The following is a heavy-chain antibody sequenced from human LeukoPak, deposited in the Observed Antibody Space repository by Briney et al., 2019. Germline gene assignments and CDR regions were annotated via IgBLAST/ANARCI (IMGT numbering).Heavy chain of an antibody. D-gene: IGHD3-10*01. CDR2: INHSGST. V-gene: IGHV4-34*01. CDR3: ARGRREYCFDY. Sequence: SETLSLTCAVYGGSFSGYYWSWIRQPPGKGLEWIGEINHSGSTNYNPSLKSRVTISVDTSKNQFSLKLSSVTAADTAVYYCARGRREYCFDYWGQGTLVTVSS. CDR1: GGSFSGYY. J-gene: IGHJ4*02.